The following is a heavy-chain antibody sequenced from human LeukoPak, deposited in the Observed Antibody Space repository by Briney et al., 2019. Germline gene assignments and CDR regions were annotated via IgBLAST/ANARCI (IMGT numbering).Heavy chain of an antibody. D-gene: IGHD5-24*01. CDR3: ARDGSPEMATANFDY. Sequence: PGGSLRLSCAASGFTFSDYYMSWIRQAPGKGLEWVSYISSSGSTIYYADSVKGRLTISRDNAKNSLYLQMNSLRAEDTAVYYCARDGSPEMATANFDYWGQGTLVTVSS. CDR2: ISSSGSTI. CDR1: GFTFSDYY. J-gene: IGHJ4*02. V-gene: IGHV3-11*01.